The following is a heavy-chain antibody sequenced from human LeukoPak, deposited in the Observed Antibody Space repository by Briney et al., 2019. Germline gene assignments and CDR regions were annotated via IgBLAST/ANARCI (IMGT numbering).Heavy chain of an antibody. V-gene: IGHV3-21*04. CDR2: ISSSGSFI. Sequence: GSLRLSCASSGFTFSFYTMNWVRQAPGKGLEWVSSISSSGSFIYYADSVKGRFTISRDNAKNSLYLQMNSLRAEDTAVYYCARDGPMIDYSELDYWGQGTLVTVSS. CDR3: ARDGPMIDYSELDY. D-gene: IGHD4-11*01. CDR1: GFTFSFYT. J-gene: IGHJ4*02.